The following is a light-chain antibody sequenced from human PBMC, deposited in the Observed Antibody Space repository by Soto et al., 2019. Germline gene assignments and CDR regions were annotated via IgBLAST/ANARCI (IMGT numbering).Light chain of an antibody. CDR1: HVVSND. CDR2: AAS. J-gene: IGKJ2*01. Sequence: AIRMTQSPSSLSASIGDRVTIPCRASHVVSNDLAWYQQKPGKAPKALIYAASCVQSGVPSRFSGSGSGTDFSLTISFLQSEDFATYDCQHYYSDPYTFGQGTTLEMK. CDR3: QHYYSDPYT. V-gene: IGKV1-8*01.